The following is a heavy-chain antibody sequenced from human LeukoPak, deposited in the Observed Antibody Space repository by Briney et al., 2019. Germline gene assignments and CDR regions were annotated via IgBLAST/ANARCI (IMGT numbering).Heavy chain of an antibody. CDR3: ISEVGKGSH. V-gene: IGHV3-74*01. D-gene: IGHD1-26*01. CDR2: IKSDGSNI. Sequence: PGGSLRLSCAASGFTFSSYRMHWVRHAPGKGLVWVSNIKSDGSNINYADSVKGRSTISRDNAKNTLYLQMNSLRAEDAAVYYCISEVGKGSHWGQGTLVTVSS. CDR1: GFTFSSYR. J-gene: IGHJ4*02.